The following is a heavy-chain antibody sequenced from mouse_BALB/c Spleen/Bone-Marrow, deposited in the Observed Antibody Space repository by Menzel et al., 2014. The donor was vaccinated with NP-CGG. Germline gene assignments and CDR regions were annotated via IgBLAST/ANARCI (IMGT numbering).Heavy chain of an antibody. CDR2: IDPYYGGT. Sequence: QSNGKSLEWTGNIDPYYGGTSYNQKFKGKATLTVDKSSSTAYMQLKSLTSEDSAVYYCATNYYGYDWFAYWGQGTLVTVSA. D-gene: IGHD1-2*01. V-gene: IGHV1S135*01. CDR3: ATNYYGYDWFAY. J-gene: IGHJ3*01.